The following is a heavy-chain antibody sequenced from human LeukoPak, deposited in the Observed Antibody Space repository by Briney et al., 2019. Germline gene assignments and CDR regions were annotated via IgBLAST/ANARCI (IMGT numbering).Heavy chain of an antibody. CDR1: GFTVSSNY. Sequence: GGSLRLSCAASGFTVSSNYMSWVRQAPGKGLEWVSAISGSGGSTYYADSVKGRFTISRDNSKNTLYLQMNSLRAEDTAVYYCAKGRTTWYYYGMDVWGQGTTVTVSS. J-gene: IGHJ6*02. CDR2: ISGSGGST. V-gene: IGHV3-23*01. D-gene: IGHD1-1*01. CDR3: AKGRTTWYYYGMDV.